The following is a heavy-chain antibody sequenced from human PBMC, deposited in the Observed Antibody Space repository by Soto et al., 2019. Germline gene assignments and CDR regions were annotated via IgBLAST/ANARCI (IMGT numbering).Heavy chain of an antibody. D-gene: IGHD5-12*01. CDR1: VGTFSSYA. CDR3: ARASGYETENWFDP. J-gene: IGHJ5*02. CDR2: IIPIFGTA. Sequence: ASVKVSCKASVGTFSSYAISWVRLAPGQGLEWMGGIIPIFGTANYAQKFQGRVTITADESTSTAYMELSSLRSEDTAVYYCARASGYETENWFDPWGQGTLVTVSS. V-gene: IGHV1-69*13.